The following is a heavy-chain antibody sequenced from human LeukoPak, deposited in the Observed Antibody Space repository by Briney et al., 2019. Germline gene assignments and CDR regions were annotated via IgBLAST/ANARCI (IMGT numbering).Heavy chain of an antibody. Sequence: SQTLSLTCTVSGDSISSSNYYWSWIRQHPGKGLEWIGYIHHSGSTFYNPSLKTRLTMSVETSKNQFSLKLTSVTAADTAVYFCARDPYPHCATTSCSNLGAFDICGQRTMVTVSS. CDR2: IHHSGST. CDR1: GDSISSSNYY. D-gene: IGHD2-2*01. CDR3: ARDPYPHCATTSCSNLGAFDI. J-gene: IGHJ3*02. V-gene: IGHV4-31*03.